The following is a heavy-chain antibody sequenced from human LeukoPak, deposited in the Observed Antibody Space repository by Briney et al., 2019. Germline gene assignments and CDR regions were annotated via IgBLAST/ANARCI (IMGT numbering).Heavy chain of an antibody. CDR2: INPSGGST. CDR3: ARDSRITMVRGVMGY. Sequence: ASVKVSCKAFGYTFTSYYMHWVRQAPGQGLDWMGIINPSGGSTNYAQKFQGRVTMTRDTSTSTVYLELSSLRSEDTAVYYCARDSRITMVRGVMGYWGQGTLVTVSS. J-gene: IGHJ4*02. V-gene: IGHV1-46*01. D-gene: IGHD3-10*01. CDR1: GYTFTSYY.